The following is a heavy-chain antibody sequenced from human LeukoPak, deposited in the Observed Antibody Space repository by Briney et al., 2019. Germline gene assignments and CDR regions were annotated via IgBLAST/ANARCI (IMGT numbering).Heavy chain of an antibody. D-gene: IGHD2-2*01. J-gene: IGHJ4*02. CDR2: IGISSGNT. CDR1: GFTFRSYS. CDR3: ARDTKYAFDN. V-gene: IGHV3-48*01. Sequence: PGGSLRLSCAASGFTFRSYSMNWVRQAPGKGLEWISYIGISSGNTKYADSVKGRFTISGDKAKNSLYLQMNSLRVEDTAVYYCARDTKYAFDNWGQGTLVTVSS.